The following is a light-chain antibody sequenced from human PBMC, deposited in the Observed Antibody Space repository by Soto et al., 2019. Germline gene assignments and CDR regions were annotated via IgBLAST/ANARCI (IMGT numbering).Light chain of an antibody. CDR1: QSVSSN. CDR3: QQYNNWPPAT. Sequence: EIVMTQSPATLSVSPGERAPLSCRASQSVSSNLAWYQQKPGQAPRLLMYGASTRAAGFPARFSGSGSGTEFTLTISSLQSEDFAVYYCQQYNNWPPATFGQGTKVDIK. J-gene: IGKJ1*01. V-gene: IGKV3-15*01. CDR2: GAS.